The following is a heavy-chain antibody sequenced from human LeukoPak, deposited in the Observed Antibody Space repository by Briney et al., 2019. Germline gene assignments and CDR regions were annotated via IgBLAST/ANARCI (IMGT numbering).Heavy chain of an antibody. J-gene: IGHJ3*02. V-gene: IGHV3-23*01. CDR2: ISGSGGST. Sequence: GGSLRLSCAASGLTFSNYAMSWVRQAPGKGLEWVSGISGSGGSTNYADSVKGRFTISRDNSKNTLFLQMNTLRAEDTAVYYCTGGGWSTDAFDIWGQGTMATVSS. CDR3: TGGGWSTDAFDI. CDR1: GLTFSNYA. D-gene: IGHD6-19*01.